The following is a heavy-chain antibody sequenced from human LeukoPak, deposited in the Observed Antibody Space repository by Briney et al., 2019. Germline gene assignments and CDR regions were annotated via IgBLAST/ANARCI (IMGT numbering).Heavy chain of an antibody. Sequence: GGSLRLSCAASGFTFSNYGLHWVRQAPGKGLEWVAVISYDGSNKYYADSVKGRFTISRDNSKNTLYLQMNSLRAEDTAVYYCARDPDGSGSYVDYWGQGTLVTVSS. D-gene: IGHD3-10*01. CDR2: ISYDGSNK. CDR3: ARDPDGSGSYVDY. CDR1: GFTFSNYG. J-gene: IGHJ4*02. V-gene: IGHV3-30-3*01.